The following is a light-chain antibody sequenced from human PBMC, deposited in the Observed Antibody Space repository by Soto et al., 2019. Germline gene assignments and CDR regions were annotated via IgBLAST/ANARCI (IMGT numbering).Light chain of an antibody. CDR1: QDIGGR. CDR2: AAS. CDR3: PQVYSFPRT. V-gene: IGKV1-12*01. Sequence: IRVAQAPSFVLAAVGDRITITCRASQDIGGRLAWFQQKPGKAPQYLIQAASILQSGVPSRFSGSVSGTEFILTVHRPQPEDCASYFCPQVYSFPRTFGLGTKVDIK. J-gene: IGKJ1*01.